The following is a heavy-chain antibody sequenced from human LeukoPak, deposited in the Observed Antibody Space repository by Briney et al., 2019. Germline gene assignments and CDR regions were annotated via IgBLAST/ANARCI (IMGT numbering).Heavy chain of an antibody. V-gene: IGHV3-53*01. J-gene: IGHJ3*02. CDR2: IYSGGST. CDR3: ARGYYDFWSGAFDI. Sequence: GGSLRLSCAASGFTVSSNYMSWIRQAPGKGLEWVSVIYSGGSTYYADSLKGRFTISRDNSKNTLYLQMNSLRAEDTAVYYCARGYYDFWSGAFDIWGQGTMVTVSS. CDR1: GFTVSSNY. D-gene: IGHD3-3*01.